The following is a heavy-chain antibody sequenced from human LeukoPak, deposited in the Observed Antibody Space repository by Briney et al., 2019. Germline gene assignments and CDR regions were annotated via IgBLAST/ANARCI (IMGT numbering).Heavy chain of an antibody. Sequence: SQTLSLTCAVSGGSISRGGYSWSWIRQPPGKGLEWIGYFYYSGSTYYNPSLKSRVTISVDTSKNQFSLKLSSVTAADTAVYYCARARNYYDSSDYYYEGDAFDIWGQGTMVTVSS. J-gene: IGHJ3*02. V-gene: IGHV4-30-4*07. CDR1: GGSISRGGYS. CDR3: ARARNYYDSSDYYYEGDAFDI. D-gene: IGHD3-22*01. CDR2: FYYSGST.